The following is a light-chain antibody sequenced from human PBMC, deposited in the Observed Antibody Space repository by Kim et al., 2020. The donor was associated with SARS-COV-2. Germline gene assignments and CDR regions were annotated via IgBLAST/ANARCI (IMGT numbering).Light chain of an antibody. J-gene: IGLJ2*01. CDR3: CSYAGSYTEV. Sequence: GQSVTSSCTGTSSDVGGYNYVSWYQQHPGKAPKLMIYDVSKLPSGVPDRFSGSKSGNTASLTISGLQGEDEADYYCCSYAGSYTEVFGGGTQLTVL. CDR1: SSDVGGYNY. V-gene: IGLV2-11*01. CDR2: DVS.